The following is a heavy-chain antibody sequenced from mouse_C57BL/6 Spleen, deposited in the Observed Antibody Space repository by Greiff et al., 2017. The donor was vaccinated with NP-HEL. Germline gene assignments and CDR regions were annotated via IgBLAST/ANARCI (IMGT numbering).Heavy chain of an antibody. D-gene: IGHD2-3*01. V-gene: IGHV1-5*01. CDR3: TYDGYYDRFAY. Sequence: VQLQQSGTVLARPGASVKMSCKTSGYTFTSYWMHWVKQRPGQGLEWIGAIYPGNSDTSYNQKFKGKAKLTAVTSASTAYMELSSLTNEDSAVYYCTYDGYYDRFAYWGQGTLVTVSA. CDR1: GYTFTSYW. CDR2: IYPGNSDT. J-gene: IGHJ3*01.